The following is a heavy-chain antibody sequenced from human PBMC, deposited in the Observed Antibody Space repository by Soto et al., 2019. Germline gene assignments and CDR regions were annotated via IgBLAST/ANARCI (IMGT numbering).Heavy chain of an antibody. Sequence: SETLSLTCTVSGASIKSRNYFWGWIRQPPGKGLEFVGSIHSSGGTYYNPSLKSRVTVSVDLSNSHFSLSLKSLTATDTAVYYCGRLAEAATGHTDFDFWGQGILVTVSS. CDR1: GASIKSRNYF. J-gene: IGHJ4*02. CDR3: GRLAEAATGHTDFDF. D-gene: IGHD2-15*01. V-gene: IGHV4-39*02. CDR2: IHSSGGT.